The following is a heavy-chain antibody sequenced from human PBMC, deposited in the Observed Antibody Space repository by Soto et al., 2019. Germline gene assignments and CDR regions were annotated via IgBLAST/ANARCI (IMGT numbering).Heavy chain of an antibody. CDR2: INPGGSIT. CDR1: GFTFSSYW. D-gene: IGHD2-8*01. J-gene: IGHJ4*02. Sequence: EEQLVESWGGLVQPGGSLRLSCAASGFTFSSYWMHWVRQAPGNGLVWVSRINPGGSITAYADSVKGRFTISRDNAKNTLYLQMNSLRGDDTAVYYCARVPTGKYGVWNYWGQGTLVTVSS. CDR3: ARVPTGKYGVWNY. V-gene: IGHV3-74*01.